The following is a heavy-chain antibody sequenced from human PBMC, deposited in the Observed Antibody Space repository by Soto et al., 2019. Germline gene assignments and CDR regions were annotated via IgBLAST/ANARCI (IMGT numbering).Heavy chain of an antibody. V-gene: IGHV3-23*01. D-gene: IGHD3-10*01. CDR2: IIGSGGKT. CDR3: EKYQRVTILRGCVGFDT. J-gene: IGHJ5*02. CDR1: GFSFSNFV. Sequence: PGGSLRLSCAASGFSFSNFVMSWVRQAPGKGLEWVSGIIGSGGKTYYSDSVRGRFTSSRDNSKNPLYLKINSRGVGDTAVYYCEKYQRVTILRGCVGFDTWGQETLVPISS.